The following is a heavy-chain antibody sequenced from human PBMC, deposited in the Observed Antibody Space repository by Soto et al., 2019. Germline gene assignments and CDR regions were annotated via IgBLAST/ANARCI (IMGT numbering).Heavy chain of an antibody. J-gene: IGHJ6*02. CDR3: ARDDIPGRAVAIYGMDV. CDR1: GFTFRNYG. Sequence: PVGSLRLSCAASGFTFRNYGMHWVRQAPGKGLEWVAVIWYDGSNKYYADPVKGRFTISRDNSKNTLYLQINSLRAEDTAVYYCARDDIPGRAVAIYGMDVWGQGTTVTVSS. D-gene: IGHD6-19*01. CDR2: IWYDGSNK. V-gene: IGHV3-33*01.